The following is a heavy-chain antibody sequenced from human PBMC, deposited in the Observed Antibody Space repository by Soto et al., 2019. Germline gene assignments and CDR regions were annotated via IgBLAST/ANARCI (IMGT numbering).Heavy chain of an antibody. J-gene: IGHJ3*02. CDR2: FGHNGETT. D-gene: IGHD1-26*01. CDR1: GFTYNV. Sequence: EVQLLEPGGGLGQPGGSLRLSCVASGFTYNVMNWVRQAPGKGLEWVSGFGHNGETTFYADSVRGRFTISRDNSKNMIFLQMDSLRVEDTAVYYCAKMVGRIVGATTGPLDIWGRGTLVTVAT. V-gene: IGHV3-23*01. CDR3: AKMVGRIVGATTGPLDI.